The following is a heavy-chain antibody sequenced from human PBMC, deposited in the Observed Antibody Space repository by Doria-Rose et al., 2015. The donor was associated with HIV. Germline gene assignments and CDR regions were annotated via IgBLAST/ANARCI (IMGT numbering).Heavy chain of an antibody. CDR2: MFSYDER. Sequence: QVQLVQSGPVLVKPTETLTLTCTVSGVSLSSPGMGVSWIRQPPGKALEWLANMFSYDERSYKTSLKSRLTISRCSSKSQVVLTMTDMDPVDTATYYCARIKSSRWYHKYYLDFWGQGTLVIVSA. V-gene: IGHV2-26*01. D-gene: IGHD6-13*01. CDR3: ARIKSSRWYHKYYLDF. J-gene: IGHJ4*02. CDR1: GVSLSSPGMG.